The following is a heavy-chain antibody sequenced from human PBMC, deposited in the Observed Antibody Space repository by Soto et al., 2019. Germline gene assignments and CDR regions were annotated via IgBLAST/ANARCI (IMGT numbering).Heavy chain of an antibody. CDR1: GYTFTSYA. Sequence: ASVKVSCKASGYTFTSYAMHWVRQAPGQRLEWMGWINAGNGNTKYSQKFQGRVTITRDTSASTAYMELSGLRSEDTAVYYCARVNDFVWGSYRSHCEYWGQATLFSVSS. D-gene: IGHD3-16*02. J-gene: IGHJ4*02. CDR2: INAGNGNT. V-gene: IGHV1-3*01. CDR3: ARVNDFVWGSYRSHCEY.